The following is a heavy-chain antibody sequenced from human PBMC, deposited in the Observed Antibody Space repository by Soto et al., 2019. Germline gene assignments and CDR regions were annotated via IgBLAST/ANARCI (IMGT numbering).Heavy chain of an antibody. CDR1: GFTFSSYW. CDR2: INSDGSST. D-gene: IGHD3-22*01. CDR3: ARSGYYDSSGYYYGGDFAFDI. V-gene: IGHV3-74*01. Sequence: GSLRLSCAASGFTFSSYWMHWVRQAPGKGLVWVSRINSDGSSTSYADSVKGRFTISRDNAKNTLYLQMNSLRAEDTAVYYCARSGYYDSSGYYYGGDFAFDIWGQGTMVTVSS. J-gene: IGHJ3*02.